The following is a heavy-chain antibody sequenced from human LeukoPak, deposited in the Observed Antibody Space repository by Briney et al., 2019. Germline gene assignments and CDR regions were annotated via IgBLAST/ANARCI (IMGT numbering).Heavy chain of an antibody. CDR1: GGSISSYY. CDR3: ARGTYYYDSSGYPVWGFDP. J-gene: IGHJ5*02. CDR2: IYTSGST. Sequence: SETLSLTCTVSGGSISSYYWSWIRQPAGKGLEWIGRIYTSGSTNYNPSLKSRVTMSVDTSKNQFSLKLSSVTAADTAVYYCARGTYYYDSSGYPVWGFDPWGQGTLVTVPS. D-gene: IGHD3-22*01. V-gene: IGHV4-4*07.